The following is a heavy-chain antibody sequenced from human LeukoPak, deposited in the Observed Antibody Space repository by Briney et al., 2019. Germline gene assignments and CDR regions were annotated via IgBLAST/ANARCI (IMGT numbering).Heavy chain of an antibody. V-gene: IGHV3-15*01. CDR3: AGFCAAPRCPWDAFDF. CDR1: GFTFSSAW. D-gene: IGHD2-8*02. J-gene: IGHJ3*01. Sequence: PGGSLRLSCATSGFTFSSAWINWVRQAPGKGLEWVGRIKSNTDGGTVVYAAPVEGRFTISRDDSRSTAYLQMTRLQTEDAAVYYCAGFCAAPRCPWDAFDFWGQGSMVTVSS. CDR2: IKSNTDGGTV.